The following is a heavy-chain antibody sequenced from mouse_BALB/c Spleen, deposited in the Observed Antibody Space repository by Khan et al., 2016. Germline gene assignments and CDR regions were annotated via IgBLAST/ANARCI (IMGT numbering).Heavy chain of an antibody. V-gene: IGHV3-2*02. D-gene: IGHD2-1*01. J-gene: IGHJ2*01. CDR1: GYSITSDYA. CDR2: ISYSGST. Sequence: EVQLQESGPGLVKPSQSLSLTCTVTGYSITSDYAWNWIRQFPGNKLEWMGYISYSGSTSYNPSLKSRISITRDTSKNQFFLQLNSVTTEDTATYYCASNGNYYFDYWGQGTTLTVSS. CDR3: ASNGNYYFDY.